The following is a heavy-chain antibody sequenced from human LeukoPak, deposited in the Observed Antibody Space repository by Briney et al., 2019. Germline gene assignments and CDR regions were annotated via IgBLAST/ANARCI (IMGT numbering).Heavy chain of an antibody. CDR3: ARVPGYYDSSGYFEIFDY. V-gene: IGHV1-18*01. J-gene: IGHJ4*02. D-gene: IGHD3-22*01. Sequence: ASVKVSCKASGYTFTSYGISWVRQAPGQGLEWMGWISAYNGNTNYAQKLQGRVTMTIDTSTSTAYMELRSLRSVDTAVYYCARVPGYYDSSGYFEIFDYWGQGTLVTVSS. CDR2: ISAYNGNT. CDR1: GYTFTSYG.